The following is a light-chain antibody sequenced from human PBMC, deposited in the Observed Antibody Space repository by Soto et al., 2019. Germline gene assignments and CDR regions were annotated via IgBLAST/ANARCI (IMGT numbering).Light chain of an antibody. J-gene: IGLJ3*02. V-gene: IGLV1-40*01. Sequence: QSGLTQPPSVSGAPGQRVTISCTGSSSNIGMGYDVHWYQRLPGAAPKLLVYRTNNRPSGVPDRFSGSKSDTSASLAITGLQAEDEGDYFCQTYDNTLSGSVFGGGTKVTVL. CDR3: QTYDNTLSGSV. CDR1: SSNIGMGYD. CDR2: RTN.